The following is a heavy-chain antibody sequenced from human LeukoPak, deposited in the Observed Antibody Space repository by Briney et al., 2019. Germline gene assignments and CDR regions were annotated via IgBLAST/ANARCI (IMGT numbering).Heavy chain of an antibody. CDR3: AKEEGSWYDPDYFDY. D-gene: IGHD6-13*01. Sequence: PGGSLRLSCAASGFTFSSYAMSRVRQAPGKGLEWVSAISGSGGSTYYADSVKGRFTISRDNSKNTLYLQMNSLRAEDTAVYYCAKEEGSWYDPDYFDYWGQGTLVTVSS. CDR1: GFTFSSYA. V-gene: IGHV3-23*01. J-gene: IGHJ4*02. CDR2: ISGSGGST.